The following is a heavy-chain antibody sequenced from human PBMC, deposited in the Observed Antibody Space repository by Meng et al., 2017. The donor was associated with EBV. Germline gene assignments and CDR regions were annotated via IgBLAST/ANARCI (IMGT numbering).Heavy chain of an antibody. J-gene: IGHJ4*02. CDR2: FLPRLGAP. Sequence: QVQLVKSAAEVKKPGSSVNVSCKTSGGPFRYYAISWVRQAPGQGLEWLGGFLPRLGAPNYAQKFHGRVKITADESTSTHYMDLSSLRSEDTAIYYCASESGRGYTPDYWGQGTLVTVSS. V-gene: IGHV1-69*01. CDR1: GGPFRYYA. CDR3: ASESGRGYTPDY. D-gene: IGHD3-10*01.